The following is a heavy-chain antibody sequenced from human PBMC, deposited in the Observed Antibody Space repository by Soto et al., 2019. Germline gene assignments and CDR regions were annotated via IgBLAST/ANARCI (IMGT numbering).Heavy chain of an antibody. Sequence: ITLKESGPTLVKPTQTLTLTCTFSGFSLSTSGVGVGWIRQPPGKALEWLALVYWDDDKRYSSSLKSRLTITKDTSKNQVVLRMTNMDPVDTATYHCARGILTGPFDSWGQGTLVTVSS. V-gene: IGHV2-5*02. J-gene: IGHJ4*02. CDR2: VYWDDDK. CDR3: ARGILTGPFDS. D-gene: IGHD3-9*01. CDR1: GFSLSTSGVG.